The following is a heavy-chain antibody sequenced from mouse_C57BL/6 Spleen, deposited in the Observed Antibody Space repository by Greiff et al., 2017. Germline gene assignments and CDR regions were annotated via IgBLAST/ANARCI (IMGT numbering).Heavy chain of an antibody. J-gene: IGHJ3*01. Sequence: QVQLQQSGAELVKPGASVKISCKASGYAFSSYWMNWVKQRPGKGLEWIGQIYPGDGDTNYNGKFKGKATLAAAKSSSTAYMQLSSLASADAAVYFCARAPDYYGSSYGWFAYWGQGTLVTVSA. CDR1: GYAFSSYW. CDR3: ARAPDYYGSSYGWFAY. CDR2: IYPGDGDT. V-gene: IGHV1-80*01. D-gene: IGHD1-1*01.